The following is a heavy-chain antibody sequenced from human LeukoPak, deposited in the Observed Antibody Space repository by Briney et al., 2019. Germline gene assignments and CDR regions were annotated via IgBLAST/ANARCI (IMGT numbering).Heavy chain of an antibody. CDR2: IIPIFGTA. J-gene: IGHJ4*02. D-gene: IGHD3-3*01. CDR3: ARGSPASYYDFWSGYPFDS. V-gene: IGHV1-69*13. CDR1: GGTFSSYA. Sequence: EASVKVSCKASGGTFSSYAISWVRQAPGQGLEWMGGIIPIFGTANYAQKFQGRVTITADESTSTAYMELSSLRSEDTAVYYCARGSPASYYDFWSGYPFDSWGQGTLVTVSS.